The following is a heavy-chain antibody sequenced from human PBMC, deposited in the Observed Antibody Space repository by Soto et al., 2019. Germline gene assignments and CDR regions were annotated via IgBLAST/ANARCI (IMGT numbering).Heavy chain of an antibody. CDR3: ARIYCSTTSCYIDY. Sequence: EVQLVESGGGLVQPGGSLRLSCAASTFTFSNHWMSWVRQAPGKGLEWVANINQGGSAKYYLDSVKGRFTISRDNAKNSLGLQMSSLRAEDTAVYYCARIYCSTTSCYIDYWGQGTLVTVSS. V-gene: IGHV3-7*01. J-gene: IGHJ4*02. CDR2: INQGGSAK. CDR1: TFTFSNHW. D-gene: IGHD2-2*02.